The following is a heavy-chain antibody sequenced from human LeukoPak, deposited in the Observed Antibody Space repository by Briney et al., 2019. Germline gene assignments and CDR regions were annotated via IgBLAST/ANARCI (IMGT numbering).Heavy chain of an antibody. J-gene: IGHJ3*02. D-gene: IGHD3-22*01. CDR3: AREYYYDSSGWVHDAFDI. Sequence: GGSLRLSCAASGFSFDDYGMTWVRQAPGKGLEWVSDVNWNGVSTRYADSVKGRFTISRDNAKNSLYLQMNSLRAEDTALYYCAREYYYDSSGWVHDAFDIWGQGTMVTVSS. CDR2: VNWNGVST. V-gene: IGHV3-20*04. CDR1: GFSFDDYG.